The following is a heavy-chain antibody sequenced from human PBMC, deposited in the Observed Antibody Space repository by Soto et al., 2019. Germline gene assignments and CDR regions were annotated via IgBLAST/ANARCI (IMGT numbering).Heavy chain of an antibody. J-gene: IGHJ4*02. V-gene: IGHV3-23*01. CDR3: TKGYSSGWYPFDY. Sequence: GGSLRLSCAASGFTFSSYAMSWVRQAPGKGLEWVSAISGSGGSTYYADSVKGRFTISRDNSKNTLYLQMNSLRAEDTAVYYCTKGYSSGWYPFDYWGQGTLVTVSS. CDR1: GFTFSSYA. CDR2: ISGSGGST. D-gene: IGHD6-19*01.